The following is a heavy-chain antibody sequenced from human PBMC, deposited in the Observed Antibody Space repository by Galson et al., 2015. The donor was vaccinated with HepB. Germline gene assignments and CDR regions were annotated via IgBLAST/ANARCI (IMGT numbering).Heavy chain of an antibody. CDR1: GFTFSSYA. CDR2: IGGSGGST. Sequence: SMRLSCAASGFTFSSYAMSWVRQAPGKGLEWVSAIGGSGGSTYYADSVKGRFTISRDNSKNTLYLQMNSLRAEDTTVYYSARTGPAWRYYDQSPDTKSDYWGQGTLVTASS. J-gene: IGHJ4*02. D-gene: IGHD3-22*01. CDR3: ARTGPAWRYYDQSPDTKSDY. V-gene: IGHV3-23*01.